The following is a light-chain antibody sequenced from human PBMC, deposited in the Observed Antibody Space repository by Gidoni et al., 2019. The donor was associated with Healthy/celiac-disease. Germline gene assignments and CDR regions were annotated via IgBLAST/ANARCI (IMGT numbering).Light chain of an antibody. J-gene: IGKJ3*01. Sequence: IRITQSPSSLSASTGDRVTITCRASQGISSYLAWYQQKPGKAPKLLIYAASTLQSGVPSRFSGSGSGTDFTLTISCLQSEDFATYYCQQYYSYAFTFGPGTKVDIK. CDR3: QQYYSYAFT. CDR2: AAS. CDR1: QGISSY. V-gene: IGKV1-8*01.